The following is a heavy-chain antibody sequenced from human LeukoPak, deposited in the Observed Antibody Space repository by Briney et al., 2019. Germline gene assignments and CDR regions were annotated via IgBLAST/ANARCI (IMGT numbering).Heavy chain of an antibody. CDR3: AKDLVDYGDYDYYYYGMDV. J-gene: IGHJ6*02. CDR1: GFTFSNYA. V-gene: IGHV3-30*18. D-gene: IGHD4-17*01. Sequence: GGSLRLSCAASGFTFSNYAMSWVRQAPGKGLEWVAIISYDGGNKYYADSVEGRFTISRDNSKNTLYVQMNSLTAEDTAVYYCAKDLVDYGDYDYYYYGMDVWGQGTTVTVSS. CDR2: ISYDGGNK.